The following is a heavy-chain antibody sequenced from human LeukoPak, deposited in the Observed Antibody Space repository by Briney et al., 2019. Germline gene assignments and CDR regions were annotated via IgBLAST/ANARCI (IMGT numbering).Heavy chain of an antibody. V-gene: IGHV1-46*01. CDR3: ARDSDNDSGYDY. CDR2: INPSGGSA. Sequence: ASVKVSCKASGYTFSNYYIHWVRQAPGQGLEWMGIINPSGGSASNAQNFQGRVIMTRDTSTSTVYMELSSLRSEDTAVYYCARDSDNDSGYDYWGQGTLVTASS. CDR1: GYTFSNYY. J-gene: IGHJ4*02. D-gene: IGHD5-12*01.